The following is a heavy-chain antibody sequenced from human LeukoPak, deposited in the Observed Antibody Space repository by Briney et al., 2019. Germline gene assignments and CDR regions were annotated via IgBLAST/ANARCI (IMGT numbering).Heavy chain of an antibody. CDR1: GFTFSSYT. V-gene: IGHV3-30-3*01. CDR2: ISFDGSHK. D-gene: IGHD4-23*01. CDR3: ARDLTSGGLLDY. J-gene: IGHJ4*02. Sequence: GRSLRLSCAASGFTFSSYTIHWVRQAPSQGLEWVAVISFDGSHKSFADSVQGRFTISRDNSRTTVYLQMNSLREEDTAMCFCARDLTSGGLLDYWGQGTLVTVST.